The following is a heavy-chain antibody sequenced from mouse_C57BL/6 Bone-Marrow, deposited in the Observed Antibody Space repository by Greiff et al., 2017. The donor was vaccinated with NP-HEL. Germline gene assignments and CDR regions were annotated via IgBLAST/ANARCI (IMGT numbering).Heavy chain of an antibody. V-gene: IGHV1-59*01. Sequence: VKLQQPGAELVRPGTSVKLSCKASGYTFTSYWMHWVKQRPGQGLEWIGVIDPSDSYTNYNQKFKGKATLTVDTSSSTAYMQLSSLTSEDSAVYYCARWVITTLDYWGQGTTLTVSS. CDR2: IDPSDSYT. CDR1: GYTFTSYW. J-gene: IGHJ2*01. D-gene: IGHD1-1*01. CDR3: ARWVITTLDY.